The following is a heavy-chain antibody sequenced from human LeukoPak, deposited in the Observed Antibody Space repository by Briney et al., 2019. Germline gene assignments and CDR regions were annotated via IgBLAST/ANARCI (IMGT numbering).Heavy chain of an antibody. CDR2: IYTSGST. J-gene: IGHJ4*02. D-gene: IGHD6-19*01. Sequence: SETLSLTCTVSGGSISSYYWSWIRQPAGKGLEWIGRIYTSGSTNYNPSLKSRVTMSVDTSKNQFSLKLSSVTAADTAVYYCARDSPPSSLAGRPEDYWGQGTLVTVSS. CDR1: GGSISSYY. CDR3: ARDSPPSSLAGRPEDY. V-gene: IGHV4-4*07.